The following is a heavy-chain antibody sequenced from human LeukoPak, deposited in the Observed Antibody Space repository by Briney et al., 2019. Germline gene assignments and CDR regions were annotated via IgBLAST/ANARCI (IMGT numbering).Heavy chain of an antibody. V-gene: IGHV3-7*01. CDR1: GFTFSSYW. CDR3: ARTYCSGGSCYYYLDV. D-gene: IGHD2-15*01. CDR2: IKQDGSEK. Sequence: TGGSLRLSCAASGFTFSSYWMSWVRQAPGKGLEWVANIKQDGSEKYYVDSVKGRFTISRDNAKNSLFLQMNSLRVEDTAVYYCARTYCSGGSCYYYLDVWGKGTTVTVSS. J-gene: IGHJ6*03.